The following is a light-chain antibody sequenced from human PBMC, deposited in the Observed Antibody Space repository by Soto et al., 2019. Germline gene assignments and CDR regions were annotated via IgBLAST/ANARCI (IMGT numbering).Light chain of an antibody. CDR1: HYISNY. CDR3: QQSYTSRIT. CDR2: DAS. V-gene: IGKV1-33*01. J-gene: IGKJ5*01. Sequence: DIQMTQSPSSLSASVGVTISITCQASHYISNYVNWYQXKPGKAPNVXIYDASNLETGVPSRFSGSGSGTDFTFTISSLQPEDFATYYCQQSYTSRITFGLGTRLENK.